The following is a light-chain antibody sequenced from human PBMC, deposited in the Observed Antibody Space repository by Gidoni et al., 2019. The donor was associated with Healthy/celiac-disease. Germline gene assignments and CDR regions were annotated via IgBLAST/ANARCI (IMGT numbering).Light chain of an antibody. V-gene: IGKV4-1*01. Sequence: DIVMTQSPDSLAVSLGERATINCKSSQSVLYSSNNKNYLAWYQQKPGQPPKLLIYWASTRESGVPDRFSGSGSGTDFTLTISSLQAEDGAVYYCQQYYSTPPKLTFGGGTKVEIK. CDR2: WAS. J-gene: IGKJ4*01. CDR1: QSVLYSSNNKNY. CDR3: QQYYSTPPKLT.